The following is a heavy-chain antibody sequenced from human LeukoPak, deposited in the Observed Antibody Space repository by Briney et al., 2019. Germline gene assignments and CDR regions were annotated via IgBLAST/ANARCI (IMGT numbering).Heavy chain of an antibody. CDR2: ISAYNANT. CDR1: GYTFTNYG. D-gene: IGHD6-19*01. J-gene: IGHJ4*02. V-gene: IGHV1-18*01. CDR3: ARGGPIAVASFDY. Sequence: ASVKVSCKASGYTFTNYGINWVRQAPGQGLEWMGWISAYNANTRYAQEFQGRVTMTTDTSTSTAYMELRSLRSDDTAVYYCARGGPIAVASFDYWGQGTLVTVSS.